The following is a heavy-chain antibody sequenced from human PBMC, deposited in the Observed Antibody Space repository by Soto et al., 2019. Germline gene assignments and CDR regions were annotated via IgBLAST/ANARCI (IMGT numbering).Heavy chain of an antibody. CDR2: INSDGSDN. CDR3: ARLPRTLDS. Sequence: GGSLRLSCVGSGFTFSDNHMSWVRQAPGRGLEWVANINSDGSDNYYVDSVKGRFTISRDNARNSLYLQMNSLRVEDTAVYYCARLPRTLDSWGQGVLATVSS. CDR1: GFTFSDNH. V-gene: IGHV3-7*01. J-gene: IGHJ4*02.